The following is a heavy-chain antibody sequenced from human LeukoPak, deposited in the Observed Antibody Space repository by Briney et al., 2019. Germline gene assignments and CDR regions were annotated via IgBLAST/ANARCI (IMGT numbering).Heavy chain of an antibody. CDR2: IKQDGSRK. D-gene: IGHD3-10*02. CDR1: GFTLSTYW. V-gene: IGHV3-7*01. Sequence: PGGSLRLSCAASGFTLSTYWMSWVRQAPGKGLEWVANIKQDGSRKYYVDSVKGRFTISRDNAKNSLYLQMNSLRSEDTAVYYCAELGITMIGGVWGKGTTVTISS. J-gene: IGHJ6*04. CDR3: AELGITMIGGV.